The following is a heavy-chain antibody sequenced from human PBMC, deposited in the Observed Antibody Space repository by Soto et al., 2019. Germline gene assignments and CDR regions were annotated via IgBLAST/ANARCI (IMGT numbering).Heavy chain of an antibody. Sequence: QVQLQQWGAGLLKPSETLSLTCAVYGGSFSGYYWSWIRQPPGKGLEWIGEINHSGSTNYIPSLKSRVTISVDTSKNQFSLKLSSVTAADTAVYYCARGRGRWLQLHFDYWGQGTLVTVSS. CDR3: ARGRGRWLQLHFDY. V-gene: IGHV4-34*01. CDR1: GGSFSGYY. D-gene: IGHD5-12*01. J-gene: IGHJ4*02. CDR2: INHSGST.